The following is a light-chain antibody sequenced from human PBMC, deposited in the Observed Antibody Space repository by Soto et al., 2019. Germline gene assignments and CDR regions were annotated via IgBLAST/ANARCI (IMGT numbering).Light chain of an antibody. CDR1: SGDVGGYNF. Sequence: QSALTQPASVSGSPGQSIAISCTGTSGDVGGYNFVSWYQQYPGKAPKLMIYDVTNRPSGVSNRFSGSKSGNTASLTISELQADDEPDYYSSSYTSSGTLVFGTGTKVTVL. J-gene: IGLJ1*01. V-gene: IGLV2-14*01. CDR3: SSYTSSGTLV. CDR2: DVT.